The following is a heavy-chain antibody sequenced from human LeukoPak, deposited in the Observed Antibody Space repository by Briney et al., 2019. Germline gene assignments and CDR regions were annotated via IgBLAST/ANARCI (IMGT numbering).Heavy chain of an antibody. V-gene: IGHV3-21*01. D-gene: IGHD3-3*01. Sequence: AGGSLRLSCAASGFTFSSYSMNWDRQAPGKGLEWVSSISSSSSYIYYADSVKGRFTISRDNAKNSLYLQMNSLRAEDTAVYYCARDNTIFGVVRYYFDYWGQGTLVTVSS. CDR1: GFTFSSYS. J-gene: IGHJ4*02. CDR3: ARDNTIFGVVRYYFDY. CDR2: ISSSSSYI.